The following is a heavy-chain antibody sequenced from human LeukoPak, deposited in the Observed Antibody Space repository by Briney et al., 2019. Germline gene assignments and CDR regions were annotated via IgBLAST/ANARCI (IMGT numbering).Heavy chain of an antibody. V-gene: IGHV4-39*01. J-gene: IGHJ4*02. D-gene: IGHD6-13*01. CDR1: GGFISSSSYY. CDR2: IYYSAST. Sequence: SETLSLTCTVSGGFISSSSYYWGWIRQPPGKGLEWIGSIYYSASTYYHPSLKSRVTISVDTSKNQFSLKLSSVTAADTAVYYCARHSSGGAAASDYWGQGTLVTVSS. CDR3: ARHSSGGAAASDY.